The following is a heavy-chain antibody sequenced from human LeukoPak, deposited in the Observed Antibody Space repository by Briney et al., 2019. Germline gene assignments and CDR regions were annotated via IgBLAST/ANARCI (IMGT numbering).Heavy chain of an antibody. D-gene: IGHD6-6*01. Sequence: SETLSLTCAVYGGSFSGYYWSWIRQPPGKGLEWIGEINHSGSTNYNPSFKSRVTISVDTSKNQFSLKLSSVTAADTAVYYCREQLVNGVRGWYFDLWGRGTLVTVSS. J-gene: IGHJ2*01. CDR1: GGSFSGYY. CDR2: INHSGST. V-gene: IGHV4-34*01. CDR3: REQLVNGVRGWYFDL.